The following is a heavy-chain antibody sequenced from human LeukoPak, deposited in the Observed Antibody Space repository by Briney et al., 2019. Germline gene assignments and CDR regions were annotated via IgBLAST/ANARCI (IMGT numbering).Heavy chain of an antibody. Sequence: SQTLSLTCAIYGDSVSRNSVTWNWIRQSPSRGLEWLGRTYYRSTWYNDYAVSVRGRITVNPDTSKNQFSLHLNSVTPEDTAVYYCARRLTQYDCFDPWGQGILVTVSS. J-gene: IGHJ5*02. D-gene: IGHD2-2*01. CDR2: TYYRSTWYN. CDR1: GDSVSRNSVT. V-gene: IGHV6-1*01. CDR3: ARRLTQYDCFDP.